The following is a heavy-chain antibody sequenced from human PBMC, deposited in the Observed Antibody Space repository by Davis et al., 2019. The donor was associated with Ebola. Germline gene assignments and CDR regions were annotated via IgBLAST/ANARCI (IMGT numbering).Heavy chain of an antibody. Sequence: GESLKISCAASGFTFSSYAMSWVRQAPGKGLEWVADIKQDGIDKYYVDSVKGRFTISRDNAKDSLYLQMNSLRAEDTAIYYCARDGSHYGDHIANWGQGTLVTVSS. CDR1: GFTFSSYA. CDR2: IKQDGIDK. J-gene: IGHJ1*01. D-gene: IGHD4-17*01. V-gene: IGHV3-7*01. CDR3: ARDGSHYGDHIAN.